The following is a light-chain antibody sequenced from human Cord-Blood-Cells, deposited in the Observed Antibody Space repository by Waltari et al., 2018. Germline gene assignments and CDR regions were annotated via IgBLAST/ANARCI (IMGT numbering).Light chain of an antibody. CDR2: WAS. CDR1: QSVLYSLNNKNY. CDR3: QQYYSTPQT. V-gene: IGKV4-1*01. Sequence: DIVMTQSPDSLAVSLGERVTINCKCSQSVLYSLNNKNYLSWYQQKTGQPPNLLIYWASTQESGVPQRFSGSGSATDVTLTISSLLAEDVAVYYCQQYYSTPQTFGQGTKVEIK. J-gene: IGKJ1*01.